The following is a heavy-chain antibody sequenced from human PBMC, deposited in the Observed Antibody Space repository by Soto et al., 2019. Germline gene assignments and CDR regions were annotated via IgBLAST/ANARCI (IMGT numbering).Heavy chain of an antibody. CDR3: AWQKRAYHFDY. D-gene: IGHD2-2*01. CDR1: GGSISSGGYY. Sequence: QVQLQESGPGLVKPSQTLSLTCTVSGGSISSGGYYWSWIRQHPGKGLEWMGYFYYSESTYYNPSLKSXDTXSXDTPKNQLPLKLGSVSAADTAVYYCAWQKRAYHFDYWGQGTLVTVSS. CDR2: FYYSEST. V-gene: IGHV4-31*03. J-gene: IGHJ4*02.